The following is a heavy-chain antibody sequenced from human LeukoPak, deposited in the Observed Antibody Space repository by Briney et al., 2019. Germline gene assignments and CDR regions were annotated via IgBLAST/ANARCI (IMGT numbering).Heavy chain of an antibody. Sequence: GRALRLSCAASGFTFRTYGMHWVRQAPGKGLEWVAVIIHDGSNKYYADSVKGRFIISRDNSKNTLYLQMNGLRPDDTAVYFCAKDQNRLWTAAYYFDYWGQGTLVTVSS. CDR1: GFTFRTYG. CDR2: IIHDGSNK. D-gene: IGHD6-13*01. CDR3: AKDQNRLWTAAYYFDY. J-gene: IGHJ4*02. V-gene: IGHV3-30*18.